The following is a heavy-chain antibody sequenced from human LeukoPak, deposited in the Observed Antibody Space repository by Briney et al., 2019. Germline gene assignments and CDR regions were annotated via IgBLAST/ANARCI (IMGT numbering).Heavy chain of an antibody. D-gene: IGHD6-19*01. CDR3: AKDYSSGWFDPHHRFDY. J-gene: IGHJ4*02. CDR1: GFTFDDYG. V-gene: IGHV3-20*04. CDR2: INWNGRST. Sequence: RPGGSLRLSCAASGFTFDDYGMSWVRQAPGKGLEWVSGINWNGRSTAYADSVKGRFTISRDNAKNSLYLQMNSLRAEDTALYYCAKDYSSGWFDPHHRFDYWGQGTLVTVSS.